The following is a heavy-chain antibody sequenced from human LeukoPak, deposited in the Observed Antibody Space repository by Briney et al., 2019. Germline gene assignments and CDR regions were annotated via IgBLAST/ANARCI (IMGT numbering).Heavy chain of an antibody. Sequence: ASVKVSCKASGYTFTSYAMNWVRQAPGQGLEWMGWINTNTGNPTYAQGFTGRLVFSLDTSVSTAYLQICSLKAEDTAVYYCARERMQCSSTSCYLDYWGQGTLVTVSS. J-gene: IGHJ4*02. CDR1: GYTFTSYA. CDR3: ARERMQCSSTSCYLDY. CDR2: INTNTGNP. V-gene: IGHV7-4-1*01. D-gene: IGHD2-2*01.